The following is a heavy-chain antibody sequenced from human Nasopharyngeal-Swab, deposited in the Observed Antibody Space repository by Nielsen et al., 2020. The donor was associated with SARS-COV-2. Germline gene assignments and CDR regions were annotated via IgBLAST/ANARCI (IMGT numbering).Heavy chain of an antibody. Sequence: SDTLSLTCTVPGASISSYYWSWIRQPPGKGLEWIGYIYYSGSTNYNPSLKSRVTLSVDTSKNQFSLKLSSVTAADTAVYYCARLVRGAVFNWFDPWGQGTLVTVSS. D-gene: IGHD2-21*01. CDR3: ARLVRGAVFNWFDP. J-gene: IGHJ5*02. CDR1: GASISSYY. V-gene: IGHV4-59*08. CDR2: IYYSGST.